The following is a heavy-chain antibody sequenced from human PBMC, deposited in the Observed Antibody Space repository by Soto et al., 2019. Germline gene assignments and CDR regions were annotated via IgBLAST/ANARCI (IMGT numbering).Heavy chain of an antibody. CDR1: GFTFSSYA. CDR3: ARHITMDPLLLY. V-gene: IGHV3-23*01. Sequence: PGGSLRLSCAASGFTFSSYAMTWVRQAPGKGLEWVSVISGSGGSTYFADSVKGRFTISRDNSKNTLYLQMSSLRAEDTAVYYCARHITMDPLLLYWGQGTLVTVSS. CDR2: ISGSGGST. D-gene: IGHD3-10*01. J-gene: IGHJ4*02.